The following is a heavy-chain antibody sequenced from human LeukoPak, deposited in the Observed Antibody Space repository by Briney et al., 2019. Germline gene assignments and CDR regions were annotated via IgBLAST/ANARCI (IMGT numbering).Heavy chain of an antibody. Sequence: GGSLTLSCAGSGFTVNTCWMQWLRQGPARGGVGVSRVYSDGRRTTYADALQGRFTISGDNAKNPLYLEIDSLSSGDTGVDYWARSGRGGAFDIWGQGTIVTVSS. CDR3: ARSGRGGAFDI. CDR1: GFTVNTCW. D-gene: IGHD1-26*01. CDR2: VYSDGRRT. V-gene: IGHV3-74*01. J-gene: IGHJ3*02.